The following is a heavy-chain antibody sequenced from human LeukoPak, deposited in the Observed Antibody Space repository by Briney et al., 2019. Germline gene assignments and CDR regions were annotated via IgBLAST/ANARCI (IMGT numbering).Heavy chain of an antibody. J-gene: IGHJ4*02. CDR3: ARVAWIPIGGVIVTAFDY. D-gene: IGHD3-16*02. CDR1: GGSISGDSW. Sequence: SGPLSLTCALSGGSISGDSWWSWVRQSPGKGLEWIGEIHHSGDTDYNSSLKSRVTISLDKSKTQFSLTLNSVTAADTAVYYCARVAWIPIGGVIVTAFDYWGQGTLVTVSS. V-gene: IGHV4-4*02. CDR2: IHHSGDT.